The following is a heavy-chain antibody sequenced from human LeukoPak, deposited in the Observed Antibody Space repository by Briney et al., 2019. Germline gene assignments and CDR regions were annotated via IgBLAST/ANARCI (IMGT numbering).Heavy chain of an antibody. J-gene: IGHJ4*02. CDR1: GGSISSGDYY. CDR2: FYYSGST. D-gene: IGHD3-3*01. V-gene: IGHV4-30-4*01. Sequence: SETLSLTCTVSGGSISSGDYYWSWIRQPPGKGLEWIGYFYYSGSTYYNPSLKSRVTISVDTSKNQFSLKLSSVTAADTAVYYCARETVIIKFFDYWGQGTLVTVSS. CDR3: ARETVIIKFFDY.